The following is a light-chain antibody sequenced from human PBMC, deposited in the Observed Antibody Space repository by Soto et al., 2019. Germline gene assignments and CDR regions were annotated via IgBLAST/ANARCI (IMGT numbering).Light chain of an antibody. CDR1: QSISSW. CDR3: QHSTTWT. V-gene: IGKV1-5*01. J-gene: IGKJ1*01. CDR2: DGS. Sequence: DIQMTQSPSTLSASVGDRVTITCRASQSISSWLAWYQQKPGKAPKLLIYDGSSLESGVTSRFSGSGSGTDFTLTISSLQPEDFATYSCQHSTTWTFGQGTKVDI.